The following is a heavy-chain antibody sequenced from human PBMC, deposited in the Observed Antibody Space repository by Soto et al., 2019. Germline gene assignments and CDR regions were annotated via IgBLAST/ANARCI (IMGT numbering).Heavy chain of an antibody. CDR3: AKWYSSGWFPRMYYFDY. D-gene: IGHD6-19*01. CDR2: ISGSGGST. CDR1: GFTFSSYA. Sequence: GSLRLSCAASGFTFSSYAMSWVRQAPGKGLEWVSAISGSGGSTYYADSVKGRFTISRDNSKNTLYLQMNSLRAEDTAVYYCAKWYSSGWFPRMYYFDYWGQGTLVTVSS. V-gene: IGHV3-23*01. J-gene: IGHJ4*02.